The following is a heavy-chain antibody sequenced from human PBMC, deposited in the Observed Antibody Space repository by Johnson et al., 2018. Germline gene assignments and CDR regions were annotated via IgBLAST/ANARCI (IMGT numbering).Heavy chain of an antibody. CDR2: IKQDGSEK. Sequence: VRLVQSGGGLVQPGGSLRLSCAASGFTFSNYWMSWVRQAPGKGLEWVANIKQDGSEKYYVDSVKGRFTISRDNAKNSLYLQMNTLRAEETAVYYCASRYYDSSGYFAYFQHWGQGTLVTVSS. V-gene: IGHV3-7*01. CDR1: GFTFSNYW. CDR3: ASRYYDSSGYFAYFQH. D-gene: IGHD3-22*01. J-gene: IGHJ1*01.